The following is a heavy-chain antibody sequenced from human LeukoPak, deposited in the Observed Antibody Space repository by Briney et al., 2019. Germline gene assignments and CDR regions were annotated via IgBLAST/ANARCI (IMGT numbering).Heavy chain of an antibody. CDR2: IYYSGST. J-gene: IGHJ6*04. D-gene: IGHD6-19*01. CDR3: AREGSGWGDV. V-gene: IGHV4-59*01. CDR1: GGSISSYY. Sequence: TSETLSLTCSVSGGSISSYYWSWIRQPPGEGLEWIGYIYYSGSTNYNPSLKSRVTISVDTSKNQFSLKLGSVTAADTAVYYCAREGSGWGDVWGKGTTVTISS.